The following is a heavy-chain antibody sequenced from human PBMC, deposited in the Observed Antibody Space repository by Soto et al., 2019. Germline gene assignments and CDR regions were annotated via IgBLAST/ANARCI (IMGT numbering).Heavy chain of an antibody. J-gene: IGHJ6*02. CDR1: EASFTRYS. Sequence: QVHLLQSGAEVKKPGSSVKVSCTASEASFTRYSLSWVRQAPGQGLEWVGGIVPIFGITNYAQRFQGRVKITADESTKTASMELSSLSSDDTAVYYCARPDEGGYSSDHHYYYALDVWGQGTSVTVTS. CDR3: ARPDEGGYSSDHHYYYALDV. V-gene: IGHV1-69*01. D-gene: IGHD3-22*01. CDR2: IVPIFGIT.